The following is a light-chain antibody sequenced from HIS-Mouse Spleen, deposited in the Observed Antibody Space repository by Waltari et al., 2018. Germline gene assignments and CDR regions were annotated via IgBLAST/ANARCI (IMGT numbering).Light chain of an antibody. CDR1: QDISNY. J-gene: IGKJ2*01. CDR3: QQYDNLPLYT. Sequence: DIQMTQSPSTLSASVGDRVTITCQASQDISNYLKWYQQKPGKAPKLLIYDASNLETGVPSRFSGSGSGTDFTFTISSLQHEDIATYYCQQYDNLPLYTFGQGTKLEIK. CDR2: DAS. V-gene: IGKV1-33*01.